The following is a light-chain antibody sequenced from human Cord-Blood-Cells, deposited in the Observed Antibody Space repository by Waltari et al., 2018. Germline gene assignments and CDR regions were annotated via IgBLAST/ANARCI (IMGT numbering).Light chain of an antibody. CDR2: DDS. CDR3: QVWDSSSDNWV. V-gene: IGLV3-21*03. CDR1: NIGSKS. Sequence: SYVLTQPPSVSVAPGKTARITCGGNNIGSKSVHWYQQKPGQAPVLVVYDDSDRPSGSPGRFSCSNSGSTATLTISRVEAGDEADYYCQVWDSSSDNWVFGGGTKLTVL. J-gene: IGLJ3*02.